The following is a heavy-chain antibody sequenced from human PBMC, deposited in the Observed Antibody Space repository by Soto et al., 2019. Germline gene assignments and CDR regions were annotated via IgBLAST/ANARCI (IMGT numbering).Heavy chain of an antibody. CDR2: ISSSSSYI. D-gene: IGHD3-10*01. V-gene: IGHV3-21*01. J-gene: IGHJ3*02. Sequence: GGSLRLSCAASGFTFSSYSMNWVRQAPGKGLEWVSSISSSSSYIYYADSVKGRFTISRDNAKNSLYLQMNSLRAEDTAVYYCARARGGDANPDAFDIWGQGTMVTVSS. CDR3: ARARGGDANPDAFDI. CDR1: GFTFSSYS.